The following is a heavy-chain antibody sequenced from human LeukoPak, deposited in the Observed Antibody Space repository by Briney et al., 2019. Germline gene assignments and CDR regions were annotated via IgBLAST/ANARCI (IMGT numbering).Heavy chain of an antibody. CDR1: GYSFTSYW. V-gene: IGHV5-10-1*01. J-gene: IGHJ4*02. CDR3: ARRLQRHFDY. D-gene: IGHD2-15*01. Sequence: GESLKISCKGSGYSFTSYWISWVRQMPGKGLEWMGRTDPSDSYTNYCPSFQGHVTISVDKSISTAYLQWSSLKASDTAMYYCARRLQRHFDYWGQGTLVTVSS. CDR2: TDPSDSYT.